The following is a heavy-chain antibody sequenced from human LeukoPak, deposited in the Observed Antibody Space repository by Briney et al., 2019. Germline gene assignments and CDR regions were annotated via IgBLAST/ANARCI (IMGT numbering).Heavy chain of an antibody. D-gene: IGHD3-3*01. Sequence: GGSLRLSCAASGFTFSSYGMHWVRQAPGKGLEWVAFIRYDGSNKYYADSVKGRFTISRDNSKNTLYLQMNSLRAEDTAVYYCAKDEVADFWSGYYWVYWGRGTLATVSS. CDR2: IRYDGSNK. J-gene: IGHJ4*02. CDR3: AKDEVADFWSGYYWVY. V-gene: IGHV3-30*02. CDR1: GFTFSSYG.